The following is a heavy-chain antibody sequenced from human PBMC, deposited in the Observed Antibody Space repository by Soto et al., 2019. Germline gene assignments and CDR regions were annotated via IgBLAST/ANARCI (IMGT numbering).Heavy chain of an antibody. D-gene: IGHD6-13*01. Sequence: GASVKVSCKASGYTFTSYYMHWVRQAPGQGLEWMGIINPSGGSTSYAQKFQGRVTMTRDTSTSTVYMELSSLRSGDTAVYYCARDLYSSSWSPETDYWGQGTLVTVSS. CDR2: INPSGGST. CDR3: ARDLYSSSWSPETDY. CDR1: GYTFTSYY. V-gene: IGHV1-46*01. J-gene: IGHJ4*02.